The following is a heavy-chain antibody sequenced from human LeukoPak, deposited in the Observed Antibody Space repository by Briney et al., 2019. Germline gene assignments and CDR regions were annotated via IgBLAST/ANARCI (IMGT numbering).Heavy chain of an antibody. J-gene: IGHJ4*02. CDR1: GFTSSSYS. CDR2: ISSSSSYI. CDR3: AKEQRPVLLWFGELSDSFDY. Sequence: GGSLRLSCAASGFTSSSYSMNWVRQAPGKGLEWVSSISSSSSYIYYADSVKGRFTISRDNAKNSLYLQMNSLRAEDTAVYYCAKEQRPVLLWFGELSDSFDYWGQGTLVTVS. D-gene: IGHD3-10*01. V-gene: IGHV3-21*04.